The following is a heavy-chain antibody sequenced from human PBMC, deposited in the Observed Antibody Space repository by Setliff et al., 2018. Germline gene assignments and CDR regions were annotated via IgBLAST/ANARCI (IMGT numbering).Heavy chain of an antibody. V-gene: IGHV4-59*12. CDR1: DGSLSTYY. J-gene: IGHJ4*02. D-gene: IGHD6-6*01. CDR3: ARGRIAERPEAIDY. Sequence: PSETLSLTCTVSDGSLSTYYWSWIRQPPGKGLEWIGYVYYSGTASYSPSLRSRLTISVDTSKNQFSLKLRSVTAADTGVYYCARGRIAERPEAIDYWGQGTPVTVSS. CDR2: VYYSGTA.